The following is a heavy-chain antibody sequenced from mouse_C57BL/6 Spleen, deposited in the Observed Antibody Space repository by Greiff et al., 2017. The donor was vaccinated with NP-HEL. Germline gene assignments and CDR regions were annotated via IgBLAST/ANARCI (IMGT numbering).Heavy chain of an antibody. CDR1: GYTFTSYW. CDR2: IHPNSGST. Sequence: VQLQQPGAELVKPGASVKLSCKASGYTFTSYWMHWVKQRPGQGLEWIGMIHPNSGSTNYNEKFKSKATLTVDKSSSTAYMQRSSLTSEDSAVCYSERLGSLLEDFAMDDWGQRPSVTVSS. CDR3: ERLGSLLEDFAMDD. J-gene: IGHJ4*01. D-gene: IGHD2-12*01. V-gene: IGHV1-64*01.